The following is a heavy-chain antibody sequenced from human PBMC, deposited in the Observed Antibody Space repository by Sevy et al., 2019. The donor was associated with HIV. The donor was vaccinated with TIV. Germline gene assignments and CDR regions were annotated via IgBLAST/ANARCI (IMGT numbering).Heavy chain of an antibody. Sequence: GSLRLSCAASGFNFSPYAIHWVRQAPGKGLEWVAVISKDGNNKEYADSVKGRFTISGDNSKNPLYLQMNSLRAEDTAVYFCAKEGYYYDSHSADWFDPWGQGTLVTVSS. CDR2: ISKDGNNK. J-gene: IGHJ5*02. D-gene: IGHD3-22*01. V-gene: IGHV3-30*04. CDR1: GFNFSPYA. CDR3: AKEGYYYDSHSADWFDP.